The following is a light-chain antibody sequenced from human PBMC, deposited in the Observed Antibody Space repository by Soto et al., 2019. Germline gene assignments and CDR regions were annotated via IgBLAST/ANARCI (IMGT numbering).Light chain of an antibody. J-gene: IGLJ2*01. CDR3: QAWDSSTVV. Sequence: SYELTQPPSVSVSPGQTASITCSGDKLGNKYACWYQQKPGQSPVLVIYQDIKRPSGIPERFSGSNSGNTATLTISGTQAMDEADYYCQAWDSSTVVFGGGNKLTVL. V-gene: IGLV3-1*01. CDR1: KLGNKY. CDR2: QDI.